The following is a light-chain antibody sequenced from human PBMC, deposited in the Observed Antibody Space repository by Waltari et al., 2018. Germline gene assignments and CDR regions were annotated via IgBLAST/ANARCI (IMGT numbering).Light chain of an antibody. J-gene: IGKJ2*01. V-gene: IGKV2-30*02. CDR1: QSLVHSDGNIY. Sequence: DAVMTQSPLSLPVTLGQPASISCRSSQSLVHSDGNIYFNWFQQRPGKSPRRLIYKISDRESGIPDRFSGSGSGTDFTLKISRVEAEDVGVYYCMQGTHWPYTFGQGTKLEIK. CDR2: KIS. CDR3: MQGTHWPYT.